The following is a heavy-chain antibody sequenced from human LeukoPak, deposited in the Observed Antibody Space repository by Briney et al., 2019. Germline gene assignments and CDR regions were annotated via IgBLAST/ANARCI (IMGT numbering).Heavy chain of an antibody. CDR3: ARDYRPANWGSSAFDI. D-gene: IGHD7-27*01. CDR2: ISYGGSNQ. Sequence: GGSLRLSCAASGFIFSSCAMHWVRQAPGKGLEWVAVISYGGSNQYYADSVKGRFTISRDNSKNTLYLQMNSLRAEDTAVYYCARDYRPANWGSSAFDIWGQGTMVTVYS. CDR1: GFIFSSCA. J-gene: IGHJ3*02. V-gene: IGHV3-30-3*01.